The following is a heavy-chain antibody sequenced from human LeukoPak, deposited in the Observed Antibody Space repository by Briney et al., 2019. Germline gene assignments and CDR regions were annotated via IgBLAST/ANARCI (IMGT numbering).Heavy chain of an antibody. CDR2: IKQDGSEK. V-gene: IGHV3-7*01. Sequence: GGTLRLSCAASGFTFSSYWMSWVRQAPGKGLEWVANIKQDGSEKYYVDTVKGRFTISRDNAKNSLYLQMNSLRAEDTAVYYCARDAEYYYGSGSFDYWGQGTLVTVSS. CDR1: GFTFSSYW. CDR3: ARDAEYYYGSGSFDY. D-gene: IGHD3-10*01. J-gene: IGHJ4*02.